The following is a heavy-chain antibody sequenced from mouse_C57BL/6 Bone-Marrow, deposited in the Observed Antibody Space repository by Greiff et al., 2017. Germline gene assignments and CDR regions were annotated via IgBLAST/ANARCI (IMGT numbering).Heavy chain of an antibody. V-gene: IGHV1-54*01. CDR1: LYSFTNYL. Sequence: VQMKQGGAAMVLPGSPLPFSFHSSLYSFTNYLIEWVKQRPGQGLEWIGVINPGSGGTNYNEKFKGKATLTADKSSSTAYMQLSSLTSEDSAVYFCAGGFAYWGQGTLVTVSA. J-gene: IGHJ3*01. CDR3: AGGFAY. CDR2: INPGSGGT.